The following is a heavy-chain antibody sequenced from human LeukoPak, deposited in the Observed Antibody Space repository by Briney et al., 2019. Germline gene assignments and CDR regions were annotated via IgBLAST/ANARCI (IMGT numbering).Heavy chain of an antibody. J-gene: IGHJ5*02. CDR3: ARVGDRGLRYGWFDP. V-gene: IGHV3-23*01. CDR2: ISGSGGST. CDR1: GFTFSSYA. Sequence: GGSLRLSCAASGFTFSSYAMSWVRQAPGKGLEWVSAISGSGGSTYYADSVKGRFTISRDNAKNSLYLQMNSLRAEDTAVYYCARVGDRGLRYGWFDPWGQGTLVTVSS. D-gene: IGHD4-17*01.